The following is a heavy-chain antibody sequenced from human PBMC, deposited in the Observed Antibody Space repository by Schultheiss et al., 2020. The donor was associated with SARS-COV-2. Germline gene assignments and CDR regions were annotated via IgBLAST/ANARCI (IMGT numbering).Heavy chain of an antibody. CDR1: GYTFTSYD. D-gene: IGHD3-10*01. CDR2: ISAYNGNT. V-gene: IGHV1-18*01. CDR3: ASFGEEHYYYYGMDV. Sequence: ASVKVSCKASGYTFTSYDINWVRQAPGQGLEWMGWISAYNGNTNYAQKLQGRVTMTTDTSTSTAYMELSSLRSEDTAVYYCASFGEEHYYYYGMDVWGQGTTVTVSS. J-gene: IGHJ6*02.